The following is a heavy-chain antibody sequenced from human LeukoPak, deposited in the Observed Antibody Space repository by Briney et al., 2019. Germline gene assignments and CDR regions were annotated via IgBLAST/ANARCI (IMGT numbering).Heavy chain of an antibody. J-gene: IGHJ4*02. Sequence: GSLRPSCAASGFTFSDYYMSWIRQPPGKGLEWIGEINHSGSTNYNPSLKSRVTISVDTSKNQFSLKLSSVTAADTAVYYCAREDPYDSSGYYDYWGQGTLVTVSS. D-gene: IGHD3-22*01. CDR2: INHSGST. V-gene: IGHV4-34*01. CDR1: GFTFSDYY. CDR3: AREDPYDSSGYYDY.